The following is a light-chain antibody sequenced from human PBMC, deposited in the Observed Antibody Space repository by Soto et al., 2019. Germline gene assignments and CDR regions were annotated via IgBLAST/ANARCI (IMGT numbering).Light chain of an antibody. Sequence: EIVLTQSAATLSLSLGERATLSCRASQTVGGRYLAWFQQKPGQTPRLLIYGASTRAAGVPDRFSGSGSGTEFSLNINILEPEDFAVYYCLQYVSSPWTFGQGTKVEV. CDR2: GAS. CDR3: LQYVSSPWT. CDR1: QTVGGRY. J-gene: IGKJ1*01. V-gene: IGKV3-20*01.